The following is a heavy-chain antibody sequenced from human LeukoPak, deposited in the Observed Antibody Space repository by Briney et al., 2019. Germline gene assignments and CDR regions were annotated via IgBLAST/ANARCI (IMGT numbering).Heavy chain of an antibody. D-gene: IGHD3-16*02. Sequence: EASVKVSRKASGGTFSSYAISWVRQAPGQGLEWMGGIIPIFGTANYAQKFQGRVTITADESTSTAYMELSSLRSEDTAVYYCARELSWAFDIWGQGTMVTVSS. CDR3: ARELSWAFDI. CDR1: GGTFSSYA. CDR2: IIPIFGTA. J-gene: IGHJ3*02. V-gene: IGHV1-69*13.